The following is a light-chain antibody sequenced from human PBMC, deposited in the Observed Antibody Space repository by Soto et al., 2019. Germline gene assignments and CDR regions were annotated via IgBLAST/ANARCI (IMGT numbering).Light chain of an antibody. J-gene: IGKJ1*01. CDR2: AAS. CDR3: QQTYSTPWT. CDR1: QSISSY. Sequence: IQMTQAPSSLSEIVGDRVIITCRASQSISSYLNWYQQKPGKAPNLLIYAASSLQSGVPSRFSGSGSGSNFTLTISSLQPEDFATYFCQQTYSTPWTFGLGTKVDIK. V-gene: IGKV1-39*01.